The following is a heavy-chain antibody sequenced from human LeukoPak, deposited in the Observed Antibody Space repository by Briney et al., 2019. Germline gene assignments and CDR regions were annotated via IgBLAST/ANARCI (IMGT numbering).Heavy chain of an antibody. D-gene: IGHD1-26*01. V-gene: IGHV3-11*04. CDR2: ISSSGSTR. CDR3: ARDPSGSYWFDY. CDR1: GFTFSDYY. J-gene: IGHJ4*02. Sequence: GGSLRLSCAASGFTFSDYYMSWIRQAPGKGLEWVSYISSSGSTRHYADSVKGRFTISRDSAKKSLYLRMNSLGAEDTAVYYCARDPSGSYWFDYWGQGTLVTVSS.